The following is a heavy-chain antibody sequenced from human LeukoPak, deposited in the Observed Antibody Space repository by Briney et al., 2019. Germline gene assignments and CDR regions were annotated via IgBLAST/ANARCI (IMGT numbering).Heavy chain of an antibody. CDR2: IYYSGST. Sequence: PQTLSLTCTVSGGSISSGDYYWSWIRQPPGKGLEWIGYIYYSGSTYYNPSLRSRVTISVDTSKNQFSLKLSSVTAADTAVYYCARGPGVDFWSSFPNGFDPWGQGTLVTVSS. V-gene: IGHV4-30-4*01. J-gene: IGHJ5*02. D-gene: IGHD3-3*01. CDR1: GGSISSGDYY. CDR3: ARGPGVDFWSSFPNGFDP.